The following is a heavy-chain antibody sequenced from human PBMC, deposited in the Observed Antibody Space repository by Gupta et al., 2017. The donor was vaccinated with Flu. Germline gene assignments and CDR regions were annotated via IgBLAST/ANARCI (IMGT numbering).Heavy chain of an antibody. V-gene: IGHV3-48*01. J-gene: IGHJ6*02. CDR2: ISSSSSTI. Sequence: EWVSYISSSSSTIYYADSVKGRFNISRDNAKNSLYLQMNSLRAEDTAVYYCARDHFGVAGTGDHYYYYGMDVWGQGTTVTVSS. CDR3: ARDHFGVAGTGDHYYYYGMDV. D-gene: IGHD6-19*01.